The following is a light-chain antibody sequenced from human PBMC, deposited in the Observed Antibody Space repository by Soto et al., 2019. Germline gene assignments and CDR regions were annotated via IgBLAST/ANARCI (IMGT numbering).Light chain of an antibody. CDR1: SSVVGGYDY. Sequence: QSALTQPASVSGSPGQSITISCTGTSSVVGGYDYVSWHQQHPGKAPKLMIYDVNNRPSGVSDRFSGSKSGNTASLTISGLQAEDEADYYCSSYTSSTSVVFGGGTKLTVL. V-gene: IGLV2-14*01. CDR2: DVN. J-gene: IGLJ2*01. CDR3: SSYTSSTSVV.